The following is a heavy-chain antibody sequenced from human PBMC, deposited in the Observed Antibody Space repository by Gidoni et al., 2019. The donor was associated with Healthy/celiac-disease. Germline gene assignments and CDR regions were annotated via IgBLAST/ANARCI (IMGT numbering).Heavy chain of an antibody. CDR2: IYYSGST. CDR1: GGSISRGGYY. Sequence: QVQLQESGPGLVKPSQTLSLTCTVSGGSISRGGYYWSWLRQHPGKGLEWIGYIYYSGSTYYNPSLKSRVTISVDTSKNQFSLKLSSVTAADTAVYYCAREESSGYYRYFDYWGQGTLVTVSS. V-gene: IGHV4-31*03. D-gene: IGHD3-22*01. J-gene: IGHJ4*02. CDR3: AREESSGYYRYFDY.